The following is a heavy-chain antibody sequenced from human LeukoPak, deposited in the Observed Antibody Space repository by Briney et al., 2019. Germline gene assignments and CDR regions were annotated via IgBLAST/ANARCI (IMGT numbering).Heavy chain of an antibody. CDR2: ISYDGSNK. V-gene: IGHV3-30*18. CDR3: AKDIEEWLVKGGGCFDY. J-gene: IGHJ4*02. Sequence: GGSLRLSCAASGLMFSNSAMHWVRQAPGKGLEWVAVISYDGSNKYYADSVKGRFTISRDNSKNTLYLQMNSLRAEDTAVYYCAKDIEEWLVKGGGCFDYWGQGTLVTVSS. CDR1: GLMFSNSA. D-gene: IGHD6-19*01.